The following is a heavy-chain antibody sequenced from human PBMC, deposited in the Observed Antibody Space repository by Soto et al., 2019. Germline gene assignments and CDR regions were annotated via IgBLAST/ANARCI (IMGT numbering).Heavy chain of an antibody. V-gene: IGHV1-46*01. Sequence: QVQLLQSGAEVKKPGASVRISCKSSANTFINNYINWVRQAPGQGLEWLGVFNPRGGTTRYAQKFQGRVTMTGDTSTRTVFMELSNLKSEDTAVYYCARVYGLVQYDDFWSGYYDYWGQGTLDIVSS. J-gene: IGHJ4*02. CDR3: ARVYGLVQYDDFWSGYYDY. D-gene: IGHD3-3*01. CDR1: ANTFINNY. CDR2: FNPRGGTT.